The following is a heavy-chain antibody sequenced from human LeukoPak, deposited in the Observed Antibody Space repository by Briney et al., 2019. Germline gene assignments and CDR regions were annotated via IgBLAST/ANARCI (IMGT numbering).Heavy chain of an antibody. CDR2: IIPIFGTA. CDR3: ARAPGYCSSTSCYEYYYYYGMDV. V-gene: IGHV1-69*13. CDR1: GGTFSSYA. J-gene: IGHJ6*02. Sequence: SVKVSCKASGGTFSSYAISWVRQAPGQGLEWMGGIIPIFGTANYAQKFQGRVTITADESTSTAYMELSSLRSEDTAVYYCARAPGYCSSTSCYEYYYYYGMDVWGQGTTVTVSS. D-gene: IGHD2-2*01.